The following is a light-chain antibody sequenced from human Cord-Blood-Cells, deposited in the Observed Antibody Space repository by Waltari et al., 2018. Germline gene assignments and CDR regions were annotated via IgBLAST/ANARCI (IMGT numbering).Light chain of an antibody. Sequence: QSALTQPASVSGSPGQTITISCTGTSSDVGGYNYVSWYQQHPAKAPKLMIYDGSNRPAGVSNRFSGSTSGNTASLTISGLQAEDEADYYCSSYTSSSTLVFGGGTKLTVL. CDR2: DGS. CDR1: SSDVGGYNY. CDR3: SSYTSSSTLV. J-gene: IGLJ2*01. V-gene: IGLV2-14*01.